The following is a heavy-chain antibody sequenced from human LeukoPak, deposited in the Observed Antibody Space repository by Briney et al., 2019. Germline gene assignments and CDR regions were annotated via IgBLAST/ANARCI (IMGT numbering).Heavy chain of an antibody. J-gene: IGHJ6*02. CDR1: GYSFTSYW. CDR2: IYPGADT. CDR3: ARLEGAAAGLYGMDV. Sequence: GESLKISCKGSGYSFTSYWIGWVCQMPGKGLEWMGIIYPGADTRYSPSFRGQVTISADKSISTAYLQWSSLKASDTAMYYCARLEGAAAGLYGMDVWGQGTTVTVSS. D-gene: IGHD6-13*01. V-gene: IGHV5-51*01.